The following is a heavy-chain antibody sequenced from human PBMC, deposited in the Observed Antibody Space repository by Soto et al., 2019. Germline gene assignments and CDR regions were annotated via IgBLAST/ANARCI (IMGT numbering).Heavy chain of an antibody. Sequence: QVQLQESGPGLVKPSETLSLTCTVSGDSISNHYWTWIRQPPGKGLEWIGYIYYRGNTNYNPSLKSRVTISVDTSKTQASLKLTSVTAADTAVYYCARGHYGHDYWGQVTLVAVST. CDR3: ARGHYGHDY. CDR1: GDSISNHY. V-gene: IGHV4-59*11. CDR2: IYYRGNT. J-gene: IGHJ4*02. D-gene: IGHD4-17*01.